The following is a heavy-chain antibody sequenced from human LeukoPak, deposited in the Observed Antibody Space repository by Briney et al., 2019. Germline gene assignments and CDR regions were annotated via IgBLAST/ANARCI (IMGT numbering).Heavy chain of an antibody. J-gene: IGHJ4*02. V-gene: IGHV4-39*07. Sequence: SETLSLTCTVSGGSISSSSYYWGWIRQPPGTGLEWIGSIYYSGSTYYNPSLKSRVTISVDTSKNQFSLKLSSVTAADTAVYYCARDGAMVSLDYWGQGTLVTVSS. CDR1: GGSISSSSYY. D-gene: IGHD5-18*01. CDR3: ARDGAMVSLDY. CDR2: IYYSGST.